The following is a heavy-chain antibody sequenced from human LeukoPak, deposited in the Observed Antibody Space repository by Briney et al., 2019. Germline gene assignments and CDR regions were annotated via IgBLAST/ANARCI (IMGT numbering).Heavy chain of an antibody. CDR3: VSFYETY. V-gene: IGHV3-74*01. CDR2: VNSDGSWT. D-gene: IGHD2/OR15-2a*01. Sequence: GGSLRFSCAASGFTFNNFAMSWVRQAPGKGLVWVSHVNSDGSWTSYADSVKGRFTISKDNAKNTVYLQMNSLRAEDTAVYYCVSFYETYWGRGTLVTVSS. CDR1: GFTFNNFA. J-gene: IGHJ4*02.